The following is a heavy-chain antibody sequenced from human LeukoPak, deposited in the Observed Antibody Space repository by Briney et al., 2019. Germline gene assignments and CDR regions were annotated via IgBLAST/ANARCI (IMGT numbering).Heavy chain of an antibody. CDR2: ISSSSSYI. CDR3: AREGQDDAFDI. CDR1: GFTVSSNY. V-gene: IGHV3-21*01. J-gene: IGHJ3*02. Sequence: GGSLRLSCAASGFTVSSNYMSWVRQAPGKGLEWVSSISSSSSYIYYADSVKGRFTISRDNAKNSLYLQMNSLRAEDTAVYYCAREGQDDAFDIWGQGTMVTVSS.